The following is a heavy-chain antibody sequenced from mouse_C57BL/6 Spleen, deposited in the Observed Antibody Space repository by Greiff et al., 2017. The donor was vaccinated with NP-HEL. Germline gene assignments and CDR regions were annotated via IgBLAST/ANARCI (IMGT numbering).Heavy chain of an antibody. CDR3: ARPSNWDDFGY. V-gene: IGHV14-2*01. J-gene: IGHJ2*01. CDR1: GFTIKDYY. D-gene: IGHD4-1*01. CDR2: IDPGDGDT. Sequence: EVQLQQSGAELVKPGASVKLSCTASGFTIKDYYMHWVKQRTEQGLEWIGRIDPGDGDTKYAPKFQGKATITADTSSNTAYLQLSSLTSEDTAVYYCARPSNWDDFGYWGQGTTLTGS.